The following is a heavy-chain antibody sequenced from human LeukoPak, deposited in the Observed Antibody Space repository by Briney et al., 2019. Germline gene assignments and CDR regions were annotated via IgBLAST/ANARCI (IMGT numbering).Heavy chain of an antibody. V-gene: IGHV3-21*01. J-gene: IGHJ5*02. D-gene: IGHD3-22*01. CDR3: ARGGHSSVILVASDWFDP. CDR1: GFTFSSYR. CDR2: ISTRDTYP. Sequence: PGGSLRLSCAASGFTFSSYRMSWVRQAPGKGLQWVSSISTRDTYPNYADSVKGRFTISRDNAKNTLYLQMNSLRVEDTAVYYCARGGHSSVILVASDWFDPWGQGTLVTVSS.